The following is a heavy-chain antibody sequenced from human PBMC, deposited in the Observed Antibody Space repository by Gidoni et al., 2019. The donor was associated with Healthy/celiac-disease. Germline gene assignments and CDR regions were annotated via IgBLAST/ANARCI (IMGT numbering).Heavy chain of an antibody. D-gene: IGHD4-17*01. CDR1: GGSLSSGGYY. V-gene: IGHV4-31*03. J-gene: IGHJ4*02. CDR3: ARAFLSVYGTTTPTGLFDY. Sequence: QVQLQESGPGLVKPSQTLSLTCTVHGGSLSSGGYYWSWIRQHPGKGLEWMGYIYYSGSTYYNPSLKSRVTISVDTSKNQFSLKLSSVTAADTAVYYCARAFLSVYGTTTPTGLFDYWGQGTLVTVSS. CDR2: IYYSGST.